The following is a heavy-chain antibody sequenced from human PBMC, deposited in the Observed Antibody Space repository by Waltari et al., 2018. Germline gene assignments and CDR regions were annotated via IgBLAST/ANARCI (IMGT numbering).Heavy chain of an antibody. D-gene: IGHD2-15*01. CDR1: GYIFTSDP. J-gene: IGHJ3*01. CDR2: IKPTTASP. CDR3: ARSSDLGYCSGGKCYYAFDV. V-gene: IGHV7-4-1*02. Sequence: QVQMVQSGSELKKPGASVKVSCKTSGYIFTSDPMNWVRRAPGHGLEWMGWIKPTTASPTAAQGFTVRFVFYLDTSVTTAYLQITSLEAEDTAVYYCARSSDLGYCSGGKCYYAFDVWGQGTKVTVSS.